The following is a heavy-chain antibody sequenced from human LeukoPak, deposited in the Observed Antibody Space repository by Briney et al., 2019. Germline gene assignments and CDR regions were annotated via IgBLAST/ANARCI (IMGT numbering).Heavy chain of an antibody. CDR1: GGSISSSTSY. V-gene: IGHV4-39*01. D-gene: IGHD1-26*01. CDR2: IFYSGIT. CDR3: ARHGGSYYRPFDY. Sequence: PSETLSLTCTVSGGSISSSTSYWGWIRQPPGKGLEWIGTIFYSGITYYNPSLKSRVTISVDTSKNQFSLKLSSVTAADTAVYYCARHGGSYYRPFDYWGQGTLVTVSS. J-gene: IGHJ4*02.